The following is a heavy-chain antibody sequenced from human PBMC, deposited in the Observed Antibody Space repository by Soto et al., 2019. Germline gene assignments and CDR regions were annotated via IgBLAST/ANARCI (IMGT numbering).Heavy chain of an antibody. CDR2: INHSGSN. CDR3: ARGGSNGWQVAFDI. V-gene: IGHV4-34*01. Sequence: PSETLSLTCVVSGGSFSTYYYNWIRQSPGKGLEWIGEINHSGSNNYSPSLKSRVTMSLDTSKNQFSLKLTSVTAADTAVYYCARGGSNGWQVAFDIWGQGTMVTVSS. D-gene: IGHD6-19*01. CDR1: GGSFSTYY. J-gene: IGHJ3*02.